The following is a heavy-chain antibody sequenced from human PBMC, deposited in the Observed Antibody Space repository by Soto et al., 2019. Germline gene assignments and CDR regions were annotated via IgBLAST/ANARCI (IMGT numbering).Heavy chain of an antibody. CDR3: ARRGYSYGRPGDYFDY. D-gene: IGHD5-18*01. Sequence: LSLTCAVYGGSFSGYYWSWIRQPPGKGLEWIGEINHSGSTNYNPSLKSRVTISVDTSKNQFSLKLSSVTAADTAVYYCARRGYSYGRPGDYFDYWGQGTLVTVSS. J-gene: IGHJ4*02. CDR2: INHSGST. V-gene: IGHV4-34*01. CDR1: GGSFSGYY.